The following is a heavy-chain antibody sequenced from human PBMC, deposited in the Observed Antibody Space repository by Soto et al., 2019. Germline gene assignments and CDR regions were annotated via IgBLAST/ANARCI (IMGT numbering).Heavy chain of an antibody. D-gene: IGHD2-21*01. J-gene: IGHJ5*02. CDR1: GFTFSSYS. CDR3: AREPVSYCGGDCYLAP. Sequence: PGGSLRLSCAASGFTFSSYSMNWVRQAPGKGLEWVSSISSSSSYIYYADSVKGRFTISRDNAKNSLYLQMNSLRAEDTAVYYCAREPVSYCGGDCYLAPWGQGTLVTVSS. CDR2: ISSSSSYI. V-gene: IGHV3-21*01.